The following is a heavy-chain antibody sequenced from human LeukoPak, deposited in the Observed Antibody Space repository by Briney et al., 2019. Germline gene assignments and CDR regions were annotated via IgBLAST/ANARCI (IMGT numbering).Heavy chain of an antibody. CDR1: GFTFSNAW. CDR2: IKSKTDGGTT. D-gene: IGHD1-26*01. V-gene: IGHV3-15*01. Sequence: GGSLRLSCAASGFTFSNAWMSWVRQAPGKGLEWVGRIKSKTDGGTTDYAAPVKGRFTISRDDSKNTLYLQMNSLKTEDTAVYYCTTTAYSGSDGLFDYWGQGTLVTVSS. CDR3: TTTAYSGSDGLFDY. J-gene: IGHJ4*02.